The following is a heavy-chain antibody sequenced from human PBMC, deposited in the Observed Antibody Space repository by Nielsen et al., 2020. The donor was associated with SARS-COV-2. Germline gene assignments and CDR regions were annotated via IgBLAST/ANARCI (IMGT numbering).Heavy chain of an antibody. Sequence: GESLKISCAASGFTFSSYAMSWVRQAPGKGLEWVSAISGSGGSTYYADSVKGRFTISRDNSKNTLYLQMNSLRAEDTAVYYCAKSAYSYGQGYFDYWGQGTLVTVS. CDR3: AKSAYSYGQGYFDY. CDR2: ISGSGGST. V-gene: IGHV3-23*01. J-gene: IGHJ4*02. D-gene: IGHD5-18*01. CDR1: GFTFSSYA.